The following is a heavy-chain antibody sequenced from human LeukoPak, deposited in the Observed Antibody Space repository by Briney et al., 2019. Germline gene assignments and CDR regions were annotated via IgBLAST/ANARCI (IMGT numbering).Heavy chain of an antibody. J-gene: IGHJ5*02. CDR2: MNPNSGNT. CDR3: ARGLGDLATNWFDP. Sequence: ASVKVSCNASGYTFTSHDINWVRQATGQGLEWMGWMNPNSGNTGYAQKFQGRVTITRDTSISTAYMELSSLRSEDTAVYYCARGLGDLATNWFDPWGQGTLVTVSS. CDR1: GYTFTSHD. D-gene: IGHD3-16*01. V-gene: IGHV1-8*03.